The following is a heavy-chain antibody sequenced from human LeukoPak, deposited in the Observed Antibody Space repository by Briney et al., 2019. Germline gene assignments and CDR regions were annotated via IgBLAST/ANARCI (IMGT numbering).Heavy chain of an antibody. CDR3: ARVAGSYYQDY. CDR2: IYHSGST. V-gene: IGHV4-59*01. D-gene: IGHD1-26*01. Sequence: SETLSLTCTVSGGSISTYYWTWIRQPPGKGLEWVGYIYHSGSTNYNPSLKSRVTISVDTSQNQFSLKLSSVTAADTAVYYCARVAGSYYQDYWGQGTLVTVSS. J-gene: IGHJ4*02. CDR1: GGSISTYY.